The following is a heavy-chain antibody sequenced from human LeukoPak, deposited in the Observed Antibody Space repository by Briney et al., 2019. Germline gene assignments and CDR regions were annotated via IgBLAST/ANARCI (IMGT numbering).Heavy chain of an antibody. Sequence: GASVKVSCKASGYTFTSYDINWVRQATGQGLEWMGWMNPNSGNTGYAQKFQGRVTMTRNTSINTAYMELSSLRSEDTAVYYCARGIDGYGDYTHSNFDYWGQGTLVTVSS. CDR1: GYTFTSYD. V-gene: IGHV1-8*01. CDR3: ARGIDGYGDYTHSNFDY. J-gene: IGHJ4*02. CDR2: MNPNSGNT. D-gene: IGHD4-17*01.